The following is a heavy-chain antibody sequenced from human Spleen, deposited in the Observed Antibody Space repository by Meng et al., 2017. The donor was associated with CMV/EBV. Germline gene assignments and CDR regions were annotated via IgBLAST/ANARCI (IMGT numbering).Heavy chain of an antibody. CDR2: ISYDGSNK. CDR1: GFTFSNYA. V-gene: IGHV3-30-3*01. D-gene: IGHD3-10*01. J-gene: IGHJ4*02. CDR3: ARATTTSMVRGVSLGY. Sequence: GFTFSNYALHWVRQAPGKGLEWVALISYDGSNKYYADSVKGRFTISRDNSKNTVYLQMDSLRAEDTTMYYCARATTTSMVRGVSLGYWGQGTLVTVSS.